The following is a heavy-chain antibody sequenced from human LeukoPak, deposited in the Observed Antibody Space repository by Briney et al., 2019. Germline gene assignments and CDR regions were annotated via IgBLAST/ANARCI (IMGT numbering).Heavy chain of an antibody. CDR2: IYHSGST. D-gene: IGHD1-7*01. J-gene: IGHJ4*02. CDR1: GGSISSGGYY. Sequence: PSETLSLTCTVSGGSISSGGYYWSWIRQPPGKGLEWIGYIYHSGSTYYNPSLKSRVTISVDRSKNQFSLKLSSVTAADTAVYYCARDGTYISEPSYWGQGTLVTVSS. V-gene: IGHV4-30-2*01. CDR3: ARDGTYISEPSY.